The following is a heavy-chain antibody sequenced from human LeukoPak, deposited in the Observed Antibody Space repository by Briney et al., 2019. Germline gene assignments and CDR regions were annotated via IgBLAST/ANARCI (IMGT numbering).Heavy chain of an antibody. V-gene: IGHV3-23*01. CDR1: GFTFSSYA. Sequence: PGGSLRLSCAASGFTFSSYAMNWVRQAPGKGLEWVSAISGSGYGIYYAESVKGRFTISRDNSKNTLYLQMTSLRAEDTAVYYCAKSRYSSASYASDYWGQGTLVTVSS. D-gene: IGHD6-19*01. CDR2: ISGSGYGI. J-gene: IGHJ4*02. CDR3: AKSRYSSASYASDY.